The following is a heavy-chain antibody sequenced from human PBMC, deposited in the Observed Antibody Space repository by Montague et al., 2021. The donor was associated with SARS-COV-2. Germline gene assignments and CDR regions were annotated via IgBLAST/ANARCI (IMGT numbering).Heavy chain of an antibody. Sequence: SETLSLTCAVYGGSSSGYYWTWIRQSPGKGLEWIAEINHSGTTNYNFNPSLRSRVTISVDTSKSQFSLKLSSVTAADTGVYYCARWDPPTLTLIGLRGKSASDYWGQGTLVTVSS. J-gene: IGHJ4*02. V-gene: IGHV4-34*01. CDR2: INHSGTT. CDR3: ARWDPPTLTLIGLRGKSASDY. CDR1: GGSSSGYY. D-gene: IGHD4-23*01.